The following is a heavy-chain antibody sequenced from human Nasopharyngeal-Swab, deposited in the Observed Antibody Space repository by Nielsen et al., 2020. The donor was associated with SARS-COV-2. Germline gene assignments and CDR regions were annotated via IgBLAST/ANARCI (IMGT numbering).Heavy chain of an antibody. CDR1: GFTFSDYY. CDR2: SSSSSSYT. J-gene: IGHJ6*02. V-gene: IGHV3-11*06. Sequence: GGSLRLSCAASGFTFSDYYMYWIRQAPGQGLEWVSYSSSSSSYTNYADSVKGRFTVSRDNAKNSLYLQMNSLRAEDTAVYYCARDQGITIFGVGYGMDVWGQGTTVTVSS. CDR3: ARDQGITIFGVGYGMDV. D-gene: IGHD3-3*01.